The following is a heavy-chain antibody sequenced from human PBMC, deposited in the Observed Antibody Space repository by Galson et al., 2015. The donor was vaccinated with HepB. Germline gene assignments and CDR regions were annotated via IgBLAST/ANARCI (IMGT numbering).Heavy chain of an antibody. Sequence: SVKVSCKASGYTFTSYGISWVRQAPGQGLEWMGWISAYNGNTNYAQKLQGRVTMTTDTSTSTAYMELRSLRSDDTAVYYCARVGYCSSTSCYYYYYGMDVWGQGTTVTVSS. D-gene: IGHD2-2*01. CDR1: GYTFTSYG. CDR2: ISAYNGNT. CDR3: ARVGYCSSTSCYYYYYGMDV. J-gene: IGHJ6*02. V-gene: IGHV1-18*04.